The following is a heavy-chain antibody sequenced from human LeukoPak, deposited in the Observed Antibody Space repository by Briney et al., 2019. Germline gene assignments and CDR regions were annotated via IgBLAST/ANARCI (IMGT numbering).Heavy chain of an antibody. CDR1: GYTFSSYW. Sequence: GESLKIYCKASGYTFSSYWIGWVRQMPGKGLEWMGAIYPDDSDTRYSPSFQGQVTISADKSISTAYLQWSSLKASDTAMYYCASARDGYNYYWGQGTLVTVSS. CDR3: ASARDGYNYY. D-gene: IGHD5-24*01. J-gene: IGHJ4*02. V-gene: IGHV5-51*01. CDR2: IYPDDSDT.